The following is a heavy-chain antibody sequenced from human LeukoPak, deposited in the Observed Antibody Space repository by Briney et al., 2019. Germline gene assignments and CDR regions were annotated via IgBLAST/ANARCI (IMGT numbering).Heavy chain of an antibody. V-gene: IGHV4-39*01. D-gene: IGHD3-10*01. CDR1: GGSISSSSYY. CDR2: IYYSGST. CDR3: ATVSAFFYDSGSYYTFDY. J-gene: IGHJ4*02. Sequence: SETLSLTCTVSGGSISSSSYYWGWIRQPPGKGLEWIGSIYYSGSTYYNPSLKSRVTMSVDTSKNQFSLKLSSVTATDTAVYYCATVSAFFYDSGSYYTFDYWGQGTLVTVSS.